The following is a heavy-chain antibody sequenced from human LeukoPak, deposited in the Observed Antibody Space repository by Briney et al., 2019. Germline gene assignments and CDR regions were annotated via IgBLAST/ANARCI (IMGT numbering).Heavy chain of an antibody. CDR1: GGSFSGYY. D-gene: IGHD3-22*01. CDR2: INHSGST. J-gene: IGHJ4*02. Sequence: SETLSLTCAVYGGSFSGYYWSWIRQPPGKGLEWIGEINHSGSTNYNPSLKSRVTISVDTSKNQFSLKLSSVTAADTAVYYCARSRDSSGYALDYWGQGTLVTVSS. V-gene: IGHV4-34*01. CDR3: ARSRDSSGYALDY.